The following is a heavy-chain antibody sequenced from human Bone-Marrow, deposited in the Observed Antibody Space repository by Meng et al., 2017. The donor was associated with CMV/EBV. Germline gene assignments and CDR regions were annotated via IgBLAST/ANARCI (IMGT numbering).Heavy chain of an antibody. CDR1: GYTFTNYD. CDR3: GRGTRSVDI. CDR2: VNPRSGNT. Sequence: ASVKVSCKASGYTFTNYDINWVRQATGQGLEWMGWVNPRSGNTGYAQKFQGRVTMTRDNSITTAYMELSSLRSEDTAVYYCGRGTRSVDIWGQGTLVTVSS. V-gene: IGHV1-8*01. D-gene: IGHD3-3*01. J-gene: IGHJ3*02.